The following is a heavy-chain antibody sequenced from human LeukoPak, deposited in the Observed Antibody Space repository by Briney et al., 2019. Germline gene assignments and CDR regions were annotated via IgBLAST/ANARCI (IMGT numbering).Heavy chain of an antibody. J-gene: IGHJ4*02. CDR1: GYTFTDYY. CDR3: SREDY. Sequence: AAVKVSCKASGYTFTDYYLHWVRQAPGQGLEWVGWINHNSGGTNYAQKFQGRVTMTRDTSISTVYMELSRLRSDDTAVYYCSREDYWGQGTLVTVSS. V-gene: IGHV1-2*02. CDR2: INHNSGGT.